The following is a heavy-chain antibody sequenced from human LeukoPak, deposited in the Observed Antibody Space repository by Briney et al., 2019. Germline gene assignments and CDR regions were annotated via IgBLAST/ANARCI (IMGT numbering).Heavy chain of an antibody. D-gene: IGHD3-22*01. Sequence: GGSLRLSCAASGFTFSSYGMHWVRQAPGKGLEWVAVIWYDGGNKYYADSVKGRFTISRDNSKNTLYLQMNSLRAEDTAVYYCARPRDSSDYYYTSPFDYWGQGTLVTVSS. CDR2: IWYDGGNK. CDR1: GFTFSSYG. J-gene: IGHJ4*02. CDR3: ARPRDSSDYYYTSPFDY. V-gene: IGHV3-33*01.